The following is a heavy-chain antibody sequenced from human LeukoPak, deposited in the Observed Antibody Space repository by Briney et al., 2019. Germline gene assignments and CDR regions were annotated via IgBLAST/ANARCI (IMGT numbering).Heavy chain of an antibody. D-gene: IGHD1-26*01. J-gene: IGHJ6*03. CDR3: ARGNREDYYYYYMDV. Sequence: GGSLRLSCAASGFTFSSYSMNWVRQAPGKGLEWVSSISSSSSYIYYADSVKGRFTISRDNAKNSLYLQMNSLRAEDTAVYYCARGNREDYYYYYMDVWGKGTTVTVSS. CDR2: ISSSSSYI. CDR1: GFTFSSYS. V-gene: IGHV3-21*01.